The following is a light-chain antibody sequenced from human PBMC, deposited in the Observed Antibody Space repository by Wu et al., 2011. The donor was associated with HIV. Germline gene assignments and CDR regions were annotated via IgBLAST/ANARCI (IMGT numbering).Light chain of an antibody. CDR2: CS. CDR3: QQRTSWPLT. Sequence: YQQKPGQAPRLLIVWCSNRAPAIPERFSGSGSGTDFTLAINRLEPEDFAVYYRQQRTSWPLTFGQGTRLEI. J-gene: IGKJ5*01. V-gene: IGKV3D-20*02.